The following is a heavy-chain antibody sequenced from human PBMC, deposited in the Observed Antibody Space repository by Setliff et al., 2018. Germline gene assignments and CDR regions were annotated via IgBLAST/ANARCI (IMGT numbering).Heavy chain of an antibody. CDR1: GYTFTSYG. V-gene: IGHV1-18*01. J-gene: IGHJ4*02. CDR2: ISVYNGKT. Sequence: ASVKVSCQASGYTFTSYGFSWVRQAPGQGLEWMGWISVYNGKTKYAQKFQGRVTMTTDTYTRTAYMEVTSLRSDDTAVYYFATEKFPGDWVDYWGQGTLVTVSS. CDR3: ATEKFPGDWVDY. D-gene: IGHD2-21*01.